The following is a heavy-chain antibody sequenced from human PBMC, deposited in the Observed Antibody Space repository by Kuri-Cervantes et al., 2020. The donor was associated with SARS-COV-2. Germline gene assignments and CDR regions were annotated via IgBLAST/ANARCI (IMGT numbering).Heavy chain of an antibody. CDR2: IYSGGST. Sequence: GESLKISCAASGFTFSSYWMHWVRQAPGKGLVWVSVIYSGGSTYYADSVKGRFTISRHNSKNTLYLEMDGLRPEDTAVYYCARDMTFDKYGDYFYYYMDVWGKGTTVTVSS. V-gene: IGHV3-53*04. D-gene: IGHD3-16*01. J-gene: IGHJ6*03. CDR3: ARDMTFDKYGDYFYYYMDV. CDR1: GFTFSSYW.